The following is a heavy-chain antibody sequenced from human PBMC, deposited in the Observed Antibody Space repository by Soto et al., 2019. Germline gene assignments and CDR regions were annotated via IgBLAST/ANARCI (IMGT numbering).Heavy chain of an antibody. Sequence: GGSLRLSCAASGFTFSSYGMHWVRQAPGKGLEWVAVISYDGSNKYYADSVKGRFTISRDNSKNTLYLQMNSLRAEDTAVYYCAKGVGKMGPAAFDIWGQGTMVTV. CDR1: GFTFSSYG. V-gene: IGHV3-30*18. D-gene: IGHD2-2*01. CDR2: ISYDGSNK. CDR3: AKGVGKMGPAAFDI. J-gene: IGHJ3*02.